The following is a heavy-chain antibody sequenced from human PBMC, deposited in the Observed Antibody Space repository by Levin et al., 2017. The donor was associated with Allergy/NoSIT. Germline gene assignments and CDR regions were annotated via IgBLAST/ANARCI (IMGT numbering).Heavy chain of an antibody. V-gene: IGHV3-30*18. CDR1: GFTFSSYG. J-gene: IGHJ3*02. CDR3: AKDRLYGDYSPDAFDI. CDR2: ISYDGSNK. Sequence: PGGSLRLSCAASGFTFSSYGMHWVRQAPGKGLEWVAVISYDGSNKYYADSVKGRFTISRDNSKNTLYLQMNSLRAEDTAVYYCAKDRLYGDYSPDAFDIWGQGTMVTVSS. D-gene: IGHD4-17*01.